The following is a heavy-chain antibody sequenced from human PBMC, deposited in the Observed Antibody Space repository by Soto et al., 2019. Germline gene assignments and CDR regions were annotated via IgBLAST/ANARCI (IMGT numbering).Heavy chain of an antibody. V-gene: IGHV3-30*03. J-gene: IGHJ4*02. CDR2: ISYDGSNK. CDR1: GFTFSSYG. D-gene: IGHD1-1*01. CDR3: ARDRYNWNDFDY. Sequence: GGSLRLSCAASGFTFSSYGMHWVRQAPGKGLEWVAVISYDGSNKYYADSVKGRFTISRDNAKNSLYLQMNSLRAEDTAVYYCARDRYNWNDFDYWGQGTLVTVSS.